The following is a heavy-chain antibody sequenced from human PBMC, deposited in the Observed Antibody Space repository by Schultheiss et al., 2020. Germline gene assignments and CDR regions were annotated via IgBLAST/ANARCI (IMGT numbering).Heavy chain of an antibody. J-gene: IGHJ4*02. D-gene: IGHD5-24*01. V-gene: IGHV3-23*01. CDR2: ISGSGAVT. CDR1: GFTFSTYA. CDR3: AKDRRRYDLEIGCTDY. Sequence: GGSLRLSCAASGFTFSTYAMSWVRQAPGKGLEWVSVISGSGAVTYYADSVKGRFTISRDNSKNTLYLQMNSLRAEDTAVYYCAKDRRRYDLEIGCTDYWGQGTLVTVSS.